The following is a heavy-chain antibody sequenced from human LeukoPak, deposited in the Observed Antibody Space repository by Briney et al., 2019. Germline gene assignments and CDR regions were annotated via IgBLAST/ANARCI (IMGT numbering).Heavy chain of an antibody. V-gene: IGHV3-15*07. J-gene: IGHJ4*02. CDR3: STLTSRGLSDS. Sequence: GGSLRLSCAASGFTFTNAWMNWVRQAPGKGLEWVGRIKSKADGETIDYAAPVKGRFTFSRDDSKSMLYLQMNSLKSEDTAVYYCSTLTSRGLSDSWGQGTLVTVSS. CDR1: GFTFTNAW. D-gene: IGHD1-20*01. CDR2: IKSKADGETI.